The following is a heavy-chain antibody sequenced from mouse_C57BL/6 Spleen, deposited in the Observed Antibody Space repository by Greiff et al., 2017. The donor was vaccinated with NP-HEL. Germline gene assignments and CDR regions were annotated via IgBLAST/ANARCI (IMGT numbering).Heavy chain of an antibody. CDR1: GYTFTDYY. CDR3: SYYSNYDYAMDY. Sequence: VQLQQSGPELVKPGASVKISCKASGYTFTDYYMNWVKQSHGKSLEWIGDINPNNGGTSYNQKFKGKATLTVDKSSSTAYMELRSLTSEDSAVYYCSYYSNYDYAMDYWGQGTSVTVSS. V-gene: IGHV1-26*01. CDR2: INPNNGGT. J-gene: IGHJ4*01. D-gene: IGHD2-5*01.